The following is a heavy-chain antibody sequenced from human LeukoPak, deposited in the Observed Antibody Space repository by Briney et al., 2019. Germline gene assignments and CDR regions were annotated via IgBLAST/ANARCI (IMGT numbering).Heavy chain of an antibody. V-gene: IGHV3-74*01. J-gene: IGHJ6*04. CDR2: INSDGSTT. CDR3: AKDLQLGDIVVVPGFPMDV. Sequence: GGSLRLSCAASGFTFSNYWMHWVRHAPGKGLVWVSRINSDGSTTTYADSVKGRFTLSRDNAKNTLNLQMNSLRVEDTAVYYCAKDLQLGDIVVVPGFPMDVWGKGTTVTVSS. D-gene: IGHD2-2*01. CDR1: GFTFSNYW.